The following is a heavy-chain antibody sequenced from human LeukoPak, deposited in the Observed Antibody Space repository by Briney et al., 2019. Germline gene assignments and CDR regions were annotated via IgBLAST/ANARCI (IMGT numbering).Heavy chain of an antibody. CDR2: VFDSGST. CDR1: GASFSTNY. J-gene: IGHJ6*03. D-gene: IGHD1-1*01. V-gene: IGHV4-59*01. Sequence: PSETLSLTCSVSGASFSTNYWSWIRQPPGRGLEWIVYVFDSGSTNYNPSLKSRVTISVDTSTKQFSLRLSSVTAADTAVYYCARLYQQSKWKYYYYYMDVWGKGTAVTVSS. CDR3: ARLYQQSKWKYYYYYMDV.